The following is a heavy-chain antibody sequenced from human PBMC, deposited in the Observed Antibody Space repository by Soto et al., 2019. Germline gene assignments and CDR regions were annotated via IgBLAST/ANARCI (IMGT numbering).Heavy chain of an antibody. V-gene: IGHV4-39*01. D-gene: IGHD4-4*01. Sequence: PSETLSLTCTVSGVSISGTNLYWGWIRQPPGKGLEWIGTIHQRGRTYYNPSLKSRVTISLDTSKNEFSLQLDSMTAADSAVYYCARRPGLTTQSNCFDPWGQGIQVTVSS. J-gene: IGHJ5*02. CDR2: IHQRGRT. CDR3: ARRPGLTTQSNCFDP. CDR1: GVSISGTNLY.